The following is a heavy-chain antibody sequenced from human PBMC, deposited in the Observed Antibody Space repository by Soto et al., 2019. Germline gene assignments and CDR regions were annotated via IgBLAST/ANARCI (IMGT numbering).Heavy chain of an antibody. D-gene: IGHD2-2*01. CDR1: GGSISSYY. J-gene: IGHJ4*02. V-gene: IGHV4-59*01. CDR2: IYYSGST. Sequence: SETLSLTCTVSGGSISSYYWSWIRQPPGKGLEWIGYIYYSGSTNYNPSLKSRVTISVDTSKNQFSLKLSSVTAADTAVYYCARGDAETSYFDFWGQGTLVTLSS. CDR3: ARGDAETSYFDF.